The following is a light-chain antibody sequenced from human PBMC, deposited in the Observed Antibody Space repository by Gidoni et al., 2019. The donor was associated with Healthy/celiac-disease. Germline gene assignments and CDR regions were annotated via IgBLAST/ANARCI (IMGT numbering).Light chain of an antibody. V-gene: IGKV3-20*01. Sequence: EIALTQSPGTLSLAPGERATLSCRASQSVSSSYLAWYQQKPGQAPRLLIYGASSRATGIPARFSGSGSGTDFTLTISRLEPEDFAVYYCQQYGSSPPTFGQGSKVEIK. J-gene: IGKJ1*01. CDR2: GAS. CDR3: QQYGSSPPT. CDR1: QSVSSSY.